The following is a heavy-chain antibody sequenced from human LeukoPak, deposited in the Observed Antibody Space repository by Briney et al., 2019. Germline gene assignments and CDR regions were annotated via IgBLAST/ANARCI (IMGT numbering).Heavy chain of an antibody. V-gene: IGHV3-33*01. CDR2: IWYDGSNK. J-gene: IGHJ4*02. CDR1: GFTFSSYG. Sequence: GGSLRLSCAASGFTFSSYGMHWVRQAPGKGLEWVAVIWYDGSNKYYADSVKGRFTISRDNSKNTLYLQMNSLRAEDTAVYYCARDYDYGDNRDYWAQGTLVTVSS. CDR3: ARDYDYGDNRDY. D-gene: IGHD4-17*01.